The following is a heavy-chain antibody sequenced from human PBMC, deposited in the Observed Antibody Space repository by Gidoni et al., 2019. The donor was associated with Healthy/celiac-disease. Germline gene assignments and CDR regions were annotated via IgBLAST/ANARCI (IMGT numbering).Heavy chain of an antibody. D-gene: IGHD2-2*02. Sequence: EVQLLESGGGLVQPGGSLRLSCAASGFTFSSYAMSWVRQAPGKGLEWVSAISGSGGSTYYADSVKGRFTISRDNSKNTLYLQMNSLRAEDTAVYYCAKDKYCSSTSCYIYYYGMDVWGQGTTVTVSS. CDR2: ISGSGGST. V-gene: IGHV3-23*01. CDR1: GFTFSSYA. CDR3: AKDKYCSSTSCYIYYYGMDV. J-gene: IGHJ6*02.